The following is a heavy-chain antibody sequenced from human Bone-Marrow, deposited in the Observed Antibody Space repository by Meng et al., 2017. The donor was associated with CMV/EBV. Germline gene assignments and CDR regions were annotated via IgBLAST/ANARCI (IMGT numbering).Heavy chain of an antibody. CDR1: GGTFSSYT. V-gene: IGHV1-69*05. J-gene: IGHJ5*02. Sequence: SVKVSCKASGGTFSSYTISWVRQAPGQGLEWMGRIIPIFGTANYAQKFQGRVTITTDESTSTAYMELSSLRSEDTAVYYCAREAAAAAPDNWFDPWGQGTLVTVSS. CDR3: AREAAAAAPDNWFDP. D-gene: IGHD6-13*01. CDR2: IIPIFGTA.